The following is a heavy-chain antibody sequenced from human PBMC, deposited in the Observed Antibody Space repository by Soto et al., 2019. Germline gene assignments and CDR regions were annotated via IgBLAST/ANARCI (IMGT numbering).Heavy chain of an antibody. V-gene: IGHV3-11*01. Sequence: GGSLRLSCAASGFTFSDYYMSWIRQAPGKGLEWVSYISSSGSTIYYADSVKGRFTISRDNAKNSLYLQMNSLRAEDTAVYYCARQVPAAMYYYYMDVWGKGTTVTVSS. J-gene: IGHJ6*03. CDR3: ARQVPAAMYYYYMDV. CDR2: ISSSGSTI. CDR1: GFTFSDYY. D-gene: IGHD2-2*01.